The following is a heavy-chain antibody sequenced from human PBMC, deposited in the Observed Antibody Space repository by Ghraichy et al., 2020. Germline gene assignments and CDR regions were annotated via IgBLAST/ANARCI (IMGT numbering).Heavy chain of an antibody. D-gene: IGHD1-26*01. J-gene: IGHJ4*02. CDR1: GGSISSYY. CDR2: IYYSGST. V-gene: IGHV4-59*01. Sequence: SETLSLTCTVSGGSISSYYWSWIRQPPGKGLEWIGYIYYSGSTNYNPSLKSRVTISVDTSKNQFSLKLSSVTAADTAVYYCARDTRGFGWELSAIDYWGQGTLVTVSS. CDR3: ARDTRGFGWELSAIDY.